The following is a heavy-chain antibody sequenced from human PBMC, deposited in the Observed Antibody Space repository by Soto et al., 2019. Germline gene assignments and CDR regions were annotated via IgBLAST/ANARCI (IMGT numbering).Heavy chain of an antibody. Sequence: QVQLVQSGAEVKKPGASVTVSCRSSGDTFNDYYIHWVRQAPGQGLEWMGWINPNGGVTKYAQKFQGWVSMTRDTSIRTVYMQLSRLRSDDTAVYYCAGESGGATATLDYSCFYMDVWGTGTTVTVSS. D-gene: IGHD5-12*01. CDR3: AGESGGATATLDYSCFYMDV. J-gene: IGHJ6*03. V-gene: IGHV1-2*04. CDR1: GDTFNDYY. CDR2: INPNGGVT.